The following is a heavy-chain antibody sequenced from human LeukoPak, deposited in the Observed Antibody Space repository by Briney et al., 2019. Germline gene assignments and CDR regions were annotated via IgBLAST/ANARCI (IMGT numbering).Heavy chain of an antibody. D-gene: IGHD2-2*01. Sequence: WIRQPPGKGLEWIGYIYYSGSTYYNPSLKSRVTISVDTSKNQFSLKLSSVTAADTAVYYCARPLLYCSSTSCYASGAFDIWGQGTMVTVSS. CDR2: IYYSGST. J-gene: IGHJ3*02. V-gene: IGHV4-30-4*08. CDR3: ARPLLYCSSTSCYASGAFDI.